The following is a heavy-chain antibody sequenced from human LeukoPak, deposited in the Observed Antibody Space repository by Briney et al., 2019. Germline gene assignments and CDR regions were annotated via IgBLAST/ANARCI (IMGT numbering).Heavy chain of an antibody. CDR1: GDSISSYY. D-gene: IGHD6-19*01. J-gene: IGHJ4*02. CDR2: IHYTGST. Sequence: SETLSLTCTVSGDSISSYYWSWIRQPPGKGLEWIGYIHYTGSTNYHPSLTSRVSMSVDTSENQFSLKLTSVTAADTAIYYCAKTLSYTSGWVYWGQGTLVTVSS. V-gene: IGHV4-59*01. CDR3: AKTLSYTSGWVY.